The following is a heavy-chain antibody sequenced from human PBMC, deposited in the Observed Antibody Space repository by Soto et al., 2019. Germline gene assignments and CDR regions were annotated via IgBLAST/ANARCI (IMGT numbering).Heavy chain of an antibody. J-gene: IGHJ4*02. CDR1: GFTFSSYG. CDR3: ARDRGYTYGHPFDY. V-gene: IGHV3-33*01. CDR2: IWSEGTNK. Sequence: QVQLVESGGGVVQPGRSLRLSCAQSGFTFSSYGMHWVRQAPGKGLEWVALIWSEGTNKYYADSVKGRFTISRDNSKNTWYLQMNSLRAEDTAVYYCARDRGYTYGHPFDYWGQGTLVTVSS. D-gene: IGHD5-18*01.